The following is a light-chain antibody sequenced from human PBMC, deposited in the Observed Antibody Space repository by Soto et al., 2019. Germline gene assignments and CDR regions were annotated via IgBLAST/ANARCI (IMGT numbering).Light chain of an antibody. CDR2: DVS. Sequence: QSALTQPASVSGSPGQSITISCTGTSSDVGGYNYVSWYQQHPGKAPKLMIYDVSNRPSGVSNRFAGSKSRNTASLTISGLQAEDEVDYYCSSYTSSSTLVFGGGTKVTVL. CDR3: SSYTSSSTLV. CDR1: SSDVGGYNY. J-gene: IGLJ2*01. V-gene: IGLV2-14*01.